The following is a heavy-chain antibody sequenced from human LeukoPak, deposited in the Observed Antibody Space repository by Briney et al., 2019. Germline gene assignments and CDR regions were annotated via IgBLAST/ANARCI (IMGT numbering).Heavy chain of an antibody. V-gene: IGHV5-51*01. CDR3: ARHVYYDILTGYKFDP. CDR1: GYSFASYW. D-gene: IGHD3-9*01. J-gene: IGHJ5*02. Sequence: RGEPLKTSGKGSGYSFASYWIGWVRQMPGKGLEWMGIIYPGDSDTRYSPSLQGQVTISADKSISTGYLQWSSLKASDTAMYYCARHVYYDILTGYKFDPWGQGTLVTVSS. CDR2: IYPGDSDT.